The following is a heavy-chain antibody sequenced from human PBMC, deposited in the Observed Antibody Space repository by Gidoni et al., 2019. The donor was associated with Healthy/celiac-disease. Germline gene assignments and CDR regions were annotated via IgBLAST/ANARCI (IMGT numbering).Heavy chain of an antibody. CDR3: ARVARSIMITFGGVIAADY. Sequence: EVQLVESGGGLVKPGGSLRLSCAASGFTFSSYSMNWVRQAPGKGLEWVSSISSSSSYIYYADSVKGRFTISRDNAKNSLYLQMNSLRAEDTAVYYCARVARSIMITFGGVIAADYWGQGTLVTVSS. J-gene: IGHJ4*02. CDR1: GFTFSSYS. CDR2: ISSSSSYI. D-gene: IGHD3-16*02. V-gene: IGHV3-21*01.